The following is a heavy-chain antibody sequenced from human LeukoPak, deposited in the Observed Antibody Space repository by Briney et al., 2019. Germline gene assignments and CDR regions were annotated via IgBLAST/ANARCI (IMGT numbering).Heavy chain of an antibody. CDR3: ARDNWNDGFEY. V-gene: IGHV3-43*01. J-gene: IGHJ4*02. CDR1: GFTFDDYT. CDR2: ISWDGDST. Sequence: GGSLRLSCAASGFTFDDYTMNWVRHAPGKGLEWVSLISWDGDSTYYADSVKGRFTISRDNAKNSLYLQMNSLRVDDTALYYCARDNWNDGFEYWGQGTLVTVSS. D-gene: IGHD1-1*01.